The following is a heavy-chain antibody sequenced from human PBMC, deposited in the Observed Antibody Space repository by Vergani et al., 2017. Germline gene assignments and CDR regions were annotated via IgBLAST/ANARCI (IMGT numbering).Heavy chain of an antibody. CDR2: ISWNSGSI. D-gene: IGHD3-22*01. CDR1: GFTFDDYA. V-gene: IGHV3-9*03. J-gene: IGHJ4*02. Sequence: EVQLVESGGGLVQPGRSLRLSCVASGFTFDDYAMHWVRQAPGKGLEWVSGISWNSGSIGYADSVRDRCTISRDNAKNSLYLQMNSLRAADVALYFCAKAKSPYYYDSSGYYCDYWGRRTMVTVAS. CDR3: AKAKSPYYYDSSGYYCDY.